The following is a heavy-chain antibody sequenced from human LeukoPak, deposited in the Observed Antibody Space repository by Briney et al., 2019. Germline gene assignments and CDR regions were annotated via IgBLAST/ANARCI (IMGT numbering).Heavy chain of an antibody. CDR3: ARLGPGYSSTWSNDAFAI. CDR2: IFYSGST. Sequence: SETLSLTCTVSGGSISSSTYYWGWIRQPPGKGLEWIGNIFYSGSTYYHPSLESRVTISVDTSKNQFSLKLSSVTAADTAVYYCARLGPGYSSTWSNDAFAIWGQGTVVTVSS. V-gene: IGHV4-39*01. J-gene: IGHJ3*02. D-gene: IGHD6-13*01. CDR1: GGSISSSTYY.